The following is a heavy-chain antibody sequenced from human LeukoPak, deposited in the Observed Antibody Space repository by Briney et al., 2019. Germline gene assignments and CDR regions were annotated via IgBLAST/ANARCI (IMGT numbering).Heavy chain of an antibody. D-gene: IGHD5-12*01. Sequence: PPETLSLTCTVSGGSISSSSYYWGWIRQPPGKGLEWIGSIYYSGSTYYNPSLKSRVTISVDTSKNQFSLKLSSVTAADTAVYYCARLLVGGYDYDYWGQGTLVTVSS. CDR1: GGSISSSSYY. V-gene: IGHV4-39*01. CDR2: IYYSGST. CDR3: ARLLVGGYDYDY. J-gene: IGHJ4*02.